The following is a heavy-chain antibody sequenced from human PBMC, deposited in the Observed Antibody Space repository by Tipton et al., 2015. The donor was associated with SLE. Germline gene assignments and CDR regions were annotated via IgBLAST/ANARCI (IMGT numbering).Heavy chain of an antibody. V-gene: IGHV4-34*01. J-gene: IGHJ2*01. D-gene: IGHD1-26*01. Sequence: LRLSCTVFDGSLSGYYWAWLRQSPGKGLEWIGEISHDGGANYNPSLESRGTISLETSKNQFSLKLTSVTAADTAVYYCARDGGQRVISGTYDFYYYGLDVWGRGTLVTVSS. CDR2: ISHDGGA. CDR3: ARDGGQRVISGTYDFYYYGLDV. CDR1: DGSLSGYY.